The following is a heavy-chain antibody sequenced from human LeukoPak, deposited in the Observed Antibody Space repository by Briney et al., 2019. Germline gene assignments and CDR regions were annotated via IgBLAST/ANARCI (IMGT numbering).Heavy chain of an antibody. CDR3: ARGRGSSWYAY. CDR2: ISAYNGNT. V-gene: IGHV1-18*01. D-gene: IGHD6-13*01. Sequence: ASVKVSCKASGYTFTSYGISWVRQAPGQGLEWMGWISAYNGNTNYAQKFQGRVTMTRNTSISTAYMELSSLRSEDTAVYYCARGRGSSWYAYWGQGTLVTVSS. J-gene: IGHJ4*02. CDR1: GYTFTSYG.